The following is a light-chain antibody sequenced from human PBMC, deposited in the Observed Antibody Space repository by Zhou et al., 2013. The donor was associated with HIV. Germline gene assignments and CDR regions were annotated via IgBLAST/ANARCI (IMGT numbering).Light chain of an antibody. Sequence: DAVMTQSPVSLPVTLGQPASISCRSSQSLVHSDGTTYLSWFHQRPGQSPRRLIYNVSDRDSGVPDRFSGSGSGTDFTLTISRVEAEDIGVYYCMQFAHWPHTFGQGTKLEIK. CDR1: QSLVHSDGTTY. V-gene: IGKV2-30*02. CDR2: NVS. J-gene: IGKJ2*01. CDR3: MQFAHWPHT.